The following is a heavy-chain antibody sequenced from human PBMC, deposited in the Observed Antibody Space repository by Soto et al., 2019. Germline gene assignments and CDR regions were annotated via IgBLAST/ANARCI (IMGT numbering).Heavy chain of an antibody. D-gene: IGHD1-26*01. CDR1: GGTFSSYA. V-gene: IGHV1-69*13. J-gene: IGHJ3*02. CDR2: IIPIFGTA. Sequence: ASVKVSCKASGGTFSSYAISWVRQAPGQGLEWMGGIIPIFGTANYAQKFQGRVTITADESTSTAYMELSSLRSEDTAVYYCARESPRVGRELPHTPDAFDIWGQGTMVTVS. CDR3: ARESPRVGRELPHTPDAFDI.